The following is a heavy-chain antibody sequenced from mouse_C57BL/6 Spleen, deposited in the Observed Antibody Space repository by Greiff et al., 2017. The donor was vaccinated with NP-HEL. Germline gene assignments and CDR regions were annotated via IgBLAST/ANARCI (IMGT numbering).Heavy chain of an antibody. CDR2: IYPRSGNT. D-gene: IGHD1-1*01. CDR3: ARGGKGGITTVVVLAYFDY. V-gene: IGHV1-81*01. J-gene: IGHJ2*01. Sequence: VQLQESGAELARPGASVKLSCKASGYTFTSYGISWVKQRTGQGLEWIGEIYPRSGNTYYNEKFKGKATLTAAKSSSTAYMELRSLTSEDSAVYFWARGGKGGITTVVVLAYFDYWGQGTTLTVSS. CDR1: GYTFTSYG.